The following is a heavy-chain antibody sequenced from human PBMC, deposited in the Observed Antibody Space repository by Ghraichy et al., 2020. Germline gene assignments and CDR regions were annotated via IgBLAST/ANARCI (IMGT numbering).Heavy chain of an antibody. CDR3: AREERYSGLGAFDS. CDR1: GFSFSSYE. J-gene: IGHJ4*02. D-gene: IGHD5-12*01. Sequence: GGSLRLSCAASGFSFSSYELSWVRQAPGKGLEWVSYISSSGDTIFYADSVKGRFTISRDNAKNSLYLQMNSLRDEDTAVYYCAREERYSGLGAFDSWGQGTPGTLPS. V-gene: IGHV3-48*02. CDR2: ISSSGDTI.